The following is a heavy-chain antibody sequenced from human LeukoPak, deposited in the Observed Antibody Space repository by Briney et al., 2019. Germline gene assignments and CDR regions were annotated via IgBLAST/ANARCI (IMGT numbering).Heavy chain of an antibody. V-gene: IGHV3-23*01. Sequence: GGSLRLSCTASGFAFSVYAMSWLRQPPGKGLEWVSTINANSGTTSYAASVRGRFTISRDNSKNTLYLQLNTLRADDTATYYCAKPISGGLAVTADWFHPWGQGTLVVASS. J-gene: IGHJ5*01. D-gene: IGHD6-19*01. CDR2: INANSGTT. CDR1: GFAFSVYA. CDR3: AKPISGGLAVTADWFHP.